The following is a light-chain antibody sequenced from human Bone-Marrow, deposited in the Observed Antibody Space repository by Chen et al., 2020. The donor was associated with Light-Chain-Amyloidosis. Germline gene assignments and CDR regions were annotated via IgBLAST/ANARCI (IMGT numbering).Light chain of an antibody. V-gene: IGLV3-25*03. Sequence: SYELPQPPSLSVSPGQTARITCSGDDLPTKYAYWYQQKPGQAPVLVIHRDTERPSGISERFSGSSSGTTATLTISGGQAEDEADYHGQSADSSGTYEVIFGGGTKLTVL. CDR3: QSADSSGTYEVI. CDR2: RDT. J-gene: IGLJ2*01. CDR1: DLPTKY.